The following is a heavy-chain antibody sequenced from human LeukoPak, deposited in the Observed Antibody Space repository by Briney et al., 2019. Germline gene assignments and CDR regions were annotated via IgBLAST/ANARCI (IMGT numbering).Heavy chain of an antibody. J-gene: IGHJ4*02. D-gene: IGHD1-26*01. CDR1: GGSISSSSYY. CDR3: ARDRGGSYYLPCYFDY. V-gene: IGHV4-39*07. Sequence: SETLSLTCTVSGGSISSSSYYWGWIRQPPGKGLEWIGSIYYSGSTYYNPSLKSRVTISVDTSKNQFSLKLSSVTAADTAVYYCARDRGGSYYLPCYFDYWGQGTLVTVSS. CDR2: IYYSGST.